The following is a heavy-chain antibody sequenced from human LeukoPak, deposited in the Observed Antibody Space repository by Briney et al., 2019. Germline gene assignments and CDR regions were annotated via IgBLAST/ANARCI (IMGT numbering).Heavy chain of an antibody. CDR3: ARAEWGGGSGRSDY. V-gene: IGHV1-69*13. J-gene: IGHJ4*02. CDR2: IIPIFGTA. CDR1: GGTFSSYA. D-gene: IGHD2-15*01. Sequence: SVKVSCKASGGTFSSYAMSWVRQAPGQGLEWMGGIIPIFGTANYAQKFQGRVTITADESTSTAYMELSSLRSEDTAVYYCARAEWGGGSGRSDYWGQGTLVTVSS.